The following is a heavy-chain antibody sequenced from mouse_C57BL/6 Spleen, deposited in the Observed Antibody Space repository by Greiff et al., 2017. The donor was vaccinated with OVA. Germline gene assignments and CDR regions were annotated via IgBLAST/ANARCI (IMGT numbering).Heavy chain of an antibody. J-gene: IGHJ4*01. Sequence: ESGPGLVKPSQSLSLTCSVTGYSITSGYYWNWIRQFPGNKLEWMGYISYDGSNNYNPSLKNRISITRDTSKNQFFLKLNSVTTEDTATYYCAREAYGYDNYAMDYWGQGTSVTVSS. CDR1: GYSITSGYY. CDR3: AREAYGYDNYAMDY. CDR2: ISYDGSN. D-gene: IGHD2-2*01. V-gene: IGHV3-6*01.